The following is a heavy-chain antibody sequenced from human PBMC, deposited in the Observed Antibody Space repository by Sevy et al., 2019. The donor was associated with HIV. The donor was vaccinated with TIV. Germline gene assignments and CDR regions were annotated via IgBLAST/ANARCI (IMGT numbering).Heavy chain of an antibody. D-gene: IGHD5-12*01. CDR2: ISAYNGNT. CDR3: ARVPRSAYDDTFDI. CDR1: GYTFTSYG. V-gene: IGHV1-18*01. J-gene: IGHJ3*02. Sequence: ASVKVSCKASGYTFTSYGISWVRQAPGQGLEWMGWISAYNGNTNYAQKLQGRVTMTTDTSRSTAYMELRSLGSDDTAVYYCARVPRSAYDDTFDIWGQGTMVTVSS.